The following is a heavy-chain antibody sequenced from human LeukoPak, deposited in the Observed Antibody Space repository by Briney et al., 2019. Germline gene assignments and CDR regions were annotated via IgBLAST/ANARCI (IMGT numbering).Heavy chain of an antibody. V-gene: IGHV1-2*02. CDR1: GYTFTSYY. Sequence: ASVKVSCKASGYTFTSYYMHWVRQAPGQGLEWMGWISPDSGGTNNAQEFQGRVTMTRDTSISTAYMEVNRLRSDDTAVYFCAIKTSYSDFDYWGQGTLVTVSS. CDR3: AIKTSYSDFDY. CDR2: ISPDSGGT. J-gene: IGHJ4*02. D-gene: IGHD2-15*01.